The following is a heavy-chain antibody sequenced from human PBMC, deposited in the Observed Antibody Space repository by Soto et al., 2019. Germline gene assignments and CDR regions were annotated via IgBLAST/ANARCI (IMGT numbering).Heavy chain of an antibody. V-gene: IGHV1-69*02. D-gene: IGHD6-6*01. CDR3: ARGIAARPGRFDY. CDR1: GGTFSSYT. Sequence: SVKVSCKASGGTFSSYTIIWVRQAPGQGLEWMGRIIPILGIANYAQKFQGRVTITADKSTSTAYMELSSLRSEDTAVYYCARGIAARPGRFDYWGQGTLVTVSS. CDR2: IIPILGIA. J-gene: IGHJ4*02.